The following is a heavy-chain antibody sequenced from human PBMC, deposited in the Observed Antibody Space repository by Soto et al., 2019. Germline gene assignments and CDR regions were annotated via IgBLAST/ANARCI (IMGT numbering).Heavy chain of an antibody. D-gene: IGHD3-22*01. J-gene: IGHJ4*02. CDR1: GDSINSTDW. Sequence: SETLSLTCAVSGDSINSTDWWNWVRQSPGKGLEWIGEIYHGGNIYYNPSLKSRVTISMDKSKNQFSLNLFYVTAADTAVYYCARETTQYYYDSSGYYYVRIFDYWGQGTLVTVSS. CDR2: IYHGGNI. CDR3: ARETTQYYYDSSGYYYVRIFDY. V-gene: IGHV4-4*02.